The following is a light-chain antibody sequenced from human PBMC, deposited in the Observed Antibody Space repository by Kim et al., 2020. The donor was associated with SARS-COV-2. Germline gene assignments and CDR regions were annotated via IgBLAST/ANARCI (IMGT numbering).Light chain of an antibody. CDR2: AAS. CDR3: QQYGSATQT. CDR1: QGINNNF. Sequence: EIVLTQSPGILSLSPGDRATLSCRASQGINNNFIAWYRQRPGQSPSLLIYAASTRAAGIPDRFSGSGYRTDFSLTISRLEPEDFAVYYCQQYGSATQTFGKGTKLEI. V-gene: IGKV3-20*01. J-gene: IGKJ2*01.